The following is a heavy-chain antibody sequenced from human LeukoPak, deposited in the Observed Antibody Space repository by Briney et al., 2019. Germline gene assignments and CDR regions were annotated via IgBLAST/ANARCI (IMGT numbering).Heavy chain of an antibody. CDR1: GFTFRSYS. Sequence: GGSLRLSCAASGFTFRSYSMNWVRQAPGKGLEWVSSISSSSNYIYYADSVKGRFTISRDNAKNSLYLQMNSLRAEDTAVYYCARGLDGPDGGYCFDYWGQGTLVAVSS. D-gene: IGHD3-10*01. V-gene: IGHV3-21*01. CDR2: ISSSSNYI. J-gene: IGHJ4*02. CDR3: ARGLDGPDGGYCFDY.